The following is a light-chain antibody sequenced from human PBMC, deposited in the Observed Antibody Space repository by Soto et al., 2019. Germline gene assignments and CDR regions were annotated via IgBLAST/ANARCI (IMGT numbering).Light chain of an antibody. J-gene: IGKJ3*01. CDR2: AAS. CDR1: QSISNY. Sequence: DIQMTQSPSSLSASVGDRVTITCRASQSISNYLNWYQQKPGKAPKLLISAASSLQSGVPSRFSGSGSGTDFTLTISVLQPEDFATYYCQQSYINPQFTCGRGTKVDI. CDR3: QQSYINPQFT. V-gene: IGKV1-39*01.